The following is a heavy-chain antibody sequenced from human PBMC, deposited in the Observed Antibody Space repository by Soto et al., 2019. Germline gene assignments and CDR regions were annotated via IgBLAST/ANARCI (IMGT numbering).Heavy chain of an antibody. D-gene: IGHD3-10*01. CDR2: IIPIFGTA. Sequence: GASVKVSWKASGGTFSSYAISWVRQAPGQGLEWMGGIIPIFGTANYAQKFQGRVTITADESTSTAYMELSSLRSEDTSLYYCARDQYYGSGSPLHAFDIWGQGTMVTVSS. J-gene: IGHJ3*02. CDR3: ARDQYYGSGSPLHAFDI. CDR1: GGTFSSYA. V-gene: IGHV1-69*13.